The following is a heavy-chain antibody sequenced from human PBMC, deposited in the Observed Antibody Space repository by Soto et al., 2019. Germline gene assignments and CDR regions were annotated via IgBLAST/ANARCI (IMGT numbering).Heavy chain of an antibody. Sequence: ASVKVSCKASGYTFTSYCMHWVRQAPGQGLEWMGIINPSGGSTSYAQKFQGRVTMTRDTSTSTVYMELSSLRSEDTAVYYCAAYGLEGDYDFVDPYYYYYMDVWGKGTTVTVSS. V-gene: IGHV1-46*03. D-gene: IGHD5-12*01. J-gene: IGHJ6*03. CDR3: AAYGLEGDYDFVDPYYYYYMDV. CDR1: GYTFTSYC. CDR2: INPSGGST.